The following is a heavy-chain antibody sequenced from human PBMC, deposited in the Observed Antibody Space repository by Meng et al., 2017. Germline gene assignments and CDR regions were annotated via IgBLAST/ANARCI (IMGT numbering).Heavy chain of an antibody. CDR2: IYPGDSDT. CDR3: ARHGRIVGATFYYGMNV. CDR1: GYSFTSYW. V-gene: IGHV5-51*01. Sequence: GGSLKISCKGSGYSFTSYWIGWVRQMPGKGLEWMGIIYPGDSDTRYSPSFQGQVTISADKSISTAYLQWSSLKASDTAMYYCARHGRIVGATFYYGMNVWGQGTTVTVSS. J-gene: IGHJ6*02. D-gene: IGHD1-26*01.